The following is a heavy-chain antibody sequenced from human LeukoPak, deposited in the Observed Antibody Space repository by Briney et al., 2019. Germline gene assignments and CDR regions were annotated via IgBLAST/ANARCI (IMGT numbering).Heavy chain of an antibody. J-gene: IGHJ3*02. CDR3: AGNWDDYEEQNAFDI. CDR1: GGAISSGGYY. Sequence: SETLSLTCTVSGGAISSGGYYWSWIRQHPGKGLEWIGYLYCSRSNYYNPSLMSRVTISVDTSKNQFSLKLSSVAAADAAVYYCAGNWDDYEEQNAFDIWGQGTMVTVSS. V-gene: IGHV4-31*03. D-gene: IGHD4-17*01. CDR2: LYCSRSN.